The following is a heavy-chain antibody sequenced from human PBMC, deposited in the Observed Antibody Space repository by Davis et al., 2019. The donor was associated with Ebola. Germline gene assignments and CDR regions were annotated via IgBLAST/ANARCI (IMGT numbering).Heavy chain of an antibody. V-gene: IGHV3-23*01. J-gene: IGHJ4*02. CDR1: VFTFYNYS. CDR2: ISASGDRT. Sequence: GESLKIPCAASVFTFYNYSITWVRQAPGKGLEWVSSISASGDRTYYADSVRGRFTISRYNSRNTLYLQMNSLTAEDTAVYYCAKETAAIPTRTDYWGQGTLVTVSS. D-gene: IGHD2-2*01. CDR3: AKETAAIPTRTDY.